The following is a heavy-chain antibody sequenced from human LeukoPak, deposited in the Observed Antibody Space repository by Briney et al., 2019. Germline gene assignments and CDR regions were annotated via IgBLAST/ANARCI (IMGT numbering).Heavy chain of an antibody. CDR3: ARGSSSSHHPALT. CDR2: IYYSGST. Sequence: SETLSLTCNVSGGSISTYYWGWIRQTPGKGLEWIGSIYYSGSTYYTPSLKSRVTISVDTSKNQFSLNLSSVTAADTAVYYCARGSSSSHHPALTWGQGTLVTVSS. V-gene: IGHV4-39*07. J-gene: IGHJ5*02. D-gene: IGHD6-13*01. CDR1: GGSISTYY.